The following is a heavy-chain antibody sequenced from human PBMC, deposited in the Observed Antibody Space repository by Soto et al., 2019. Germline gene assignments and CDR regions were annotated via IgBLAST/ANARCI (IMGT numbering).Heavy chain of an antibody. D-gene: IGHD2-21*02. J-gene: IGHJ4*02. CDR2: IYYSGST. CDR3: ARGALHTYFEY. V-gene: IGHV4-59*01. Sequence: NPSETLSLTCTFSVGSISSYYWSCIRQPPGKGLEWIGYIYYSGSTNYNPSLRSRVTISVDTSKNQFSLKLSSVTAADTAVYYCARGALHTYFEYWGQGTLVIVSS. CDR1: VGSISSYY.